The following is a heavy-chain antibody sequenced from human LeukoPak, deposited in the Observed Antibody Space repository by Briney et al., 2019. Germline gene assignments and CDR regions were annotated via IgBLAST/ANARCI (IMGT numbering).Heavy chain of an antibody. V-gene: IGHV3-73*01. J-gene: IGHJ4*02. CDR1: GFSFSDSV. CDR2: IRRKGHNYAT. D-gene: IGHD5-12*01. Sequence: GGSLRLSCAASGFSFSDSVMHWVRQASGKGLEWVGRIRRKGHNYATEYAASVKGRFTISRDDSRNTVYLQMNSQKTEDTAVYYCTPGRYGGYGFYFDYWGQGTLVTVSS. CDR3: TPGRYGGYGFYFDY.